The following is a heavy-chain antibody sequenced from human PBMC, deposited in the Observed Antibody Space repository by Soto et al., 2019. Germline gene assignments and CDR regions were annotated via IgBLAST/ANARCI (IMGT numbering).Heavy chain of an antibody. J-gene: IGHJ4*02. CDR2: IYTSGST. D-gene: IGHD4-17*01. CDR1: GGSISSYY. Sequence: QVQLQESGPGLVKPSETLSLTCTVSGGSISSYYWSWIRQPAGKGLEWIGRIYTSGSTNYNPSLKSRVTMSVDTSKNQFSLKLSSVTAADTAVYYCARDRPSTVTTYYFDYWGQGTLVTVSS. CDR3: ARDRPSTVTTYYFDY. V-gene: IGHV4-4*07.